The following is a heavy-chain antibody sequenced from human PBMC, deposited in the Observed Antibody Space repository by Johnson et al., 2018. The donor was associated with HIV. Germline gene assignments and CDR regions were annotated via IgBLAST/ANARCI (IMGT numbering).Heavy chain of an antibody. J-gene: IGHJ3*01. D-gene: IGHD3-16*01. CDR3: ARVGASRFDAFHV. V-gene: IGHV3-66*01. CDR1: GFTVSSSY. Sequence: EVQLVESGGGLVQPGGSLRLSCVASGFTVSSSYMSWVRQAPGKGLEWVSVIYSDGNTYYTDSVKGRFTISRDNSKNTLYLQMNSLRAEDTAVYYCARVGASRFDAFHVWGQGTMVTVSS. CDR2: IYSDGNT.